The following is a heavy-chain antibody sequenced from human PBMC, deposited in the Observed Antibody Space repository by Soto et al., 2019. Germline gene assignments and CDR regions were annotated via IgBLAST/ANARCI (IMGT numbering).Heavy chain of an antibody. CDR2: ITWDGDST. J-gene: IGHJ6*02. CDR1: GFTFYDYS. CDR3: AKAREARGYYYGMDV. Sequence: PGGSLRLSCAASGFTFYDYSIHFFGQAPFKGLEWVSLITWDGDSTYYGDSVKGRFTISRDNSKNSLYLQMNSLRTEDTALYYCAKAREARGYYYGMDVWGQGTTVTVSS. V-gene: IGHV3-43*01.